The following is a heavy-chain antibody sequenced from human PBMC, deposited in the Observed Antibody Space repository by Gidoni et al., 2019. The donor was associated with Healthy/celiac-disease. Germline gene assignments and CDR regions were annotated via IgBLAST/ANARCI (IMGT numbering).Heavy chain of an antibody. CDR3: ATRGYSYGFDAFDI. CDR1: GGTFSSYA. J-gene: IGHJ3*02. Sequence: QVQLVQSGAEVMKSGSSVKLSCKASGGTFSSYAISWGRQAPGQGLEWMGRIIPIFGTANYAQKFQGRVTITADESTSTAYMEMSSLRSEDTAVYYCATRGYSYGFDAFDIWGQGTMVTVSS. D-gene: IGHD5-18*01. V-gene: IGHV1-69*18. CDR2: IIPIFGTA.